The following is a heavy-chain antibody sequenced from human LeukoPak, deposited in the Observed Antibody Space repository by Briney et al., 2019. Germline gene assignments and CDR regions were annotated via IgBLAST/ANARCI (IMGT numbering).Heavy chain of an antibody. J-gene: IGHJ5*02. CDR1: GFTFGDYA. CDR3: AKGSYGDYVGNWFDP. CDR2: ISWNSGSI. V-gene: IGHV3-9*01. D-gene: IGHD4-17*01. Sequence: GRSLRLSCAASGFTFGDYAMHWVRQAPGKGLEWVSGISWNSGSIGYADPVKGRFTISRDNAKNSLYLQMNSLRAGDTALYYCAKGSYGDYVGNWFDPWGQGTLVTVSS.